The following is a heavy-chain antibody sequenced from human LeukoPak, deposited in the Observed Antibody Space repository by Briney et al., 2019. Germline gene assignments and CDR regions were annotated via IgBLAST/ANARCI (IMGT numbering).Heavy chain of an antibody. V-gene: IGHV3-66*01. Sequence: GGSLRLSCAASGFTVSSNYMSWVRQAPGKGLEWVSVIYSGGSTYYSDSVKGRFTISRGNSKNTLYLQMNSLRAEDTAVYYCARESYCSNGVCYRTYYFDYWGQGTLVTVSS. CDR2: IYSGGST. CDR1: GFTVSSNY. CDR3: ARESYCSNGVCYRTYYFDY. D-gene: IGHD2-8*01. J-gene: IGHJ4*02.